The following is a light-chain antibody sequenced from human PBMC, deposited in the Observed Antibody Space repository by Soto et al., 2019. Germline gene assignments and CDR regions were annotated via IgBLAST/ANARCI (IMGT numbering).Light chain of an antibody. CDR3: QQYGSSPLT. CDR1: QSVSGSY. J-gene: IGKJ3*01. Sequence: EIVLTQSPGTLSLSPGERATLSCRASQSVSGSYLAWYQQKPGQTPRIVIYGASSRAPGIPDRFSGSGSGTDFTLPSSRLEPEESAVYYCQQYGSSPLTFGPGTKVDIK. CDR2: GAS. V-gene: IGKV3-20*01.